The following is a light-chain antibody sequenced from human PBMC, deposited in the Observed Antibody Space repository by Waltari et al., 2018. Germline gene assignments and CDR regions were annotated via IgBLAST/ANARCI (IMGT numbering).Light chain of an antibody. CDR1: SRDVGSYNL. CDR2: EVT. CDR3: CSYAGSSTWV. V-gene: IGLV2-23*02. J-gene: IGLJ3*02. Sequence: QSALTQPASVSGSPGQSITISCPGTSRDVGSYNLFSWYQQHPGKAPQLMIYEVTKWPSGVSSRFSGSKSGNTASLTISGLQAEDEADYYCCSYAGSSTWVFGGGTKLTVL.